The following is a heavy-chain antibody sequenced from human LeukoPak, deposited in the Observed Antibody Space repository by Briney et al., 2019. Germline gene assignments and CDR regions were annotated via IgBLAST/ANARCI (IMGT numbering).Heavy chain of an antibody. D-gene: IGHD3-22*01. CDR3: AGDYYDSSVNY. V-gene: IGHV4-61*02. J-gene: IGHJ4*02. CDR2: IYTCGST. Sequence: PSETLSLTCTVSGGSISSGSYYWSWIRQPAGKGLEWIGRIYTCGSTNYNPSLKSRVTISVDTSKNQFSLKLSSVTAADTAVYYCAGDYYDSSVNYWGQGTLVTVSS. CDR1: GGSISSGSYY.